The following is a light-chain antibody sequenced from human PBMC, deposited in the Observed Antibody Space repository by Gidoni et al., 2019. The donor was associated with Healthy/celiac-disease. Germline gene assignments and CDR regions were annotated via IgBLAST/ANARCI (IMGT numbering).Light chain of an antibody. CDR3: QQLDT. J-gene: IGKJ2*01. CDR2: GAS. CDR1: QSVSSSY. V-gene: IGKV3-20*01. Sequence: VLTQSPGTLSLSPGERATLSCRSSQSVSSSYLAWYQQKPGQAPRLLIYGASSRATGIPDRFSGSGSGTDFTLTISRLEAEDFAVYYCQQLDTFGQGTKLEIK.